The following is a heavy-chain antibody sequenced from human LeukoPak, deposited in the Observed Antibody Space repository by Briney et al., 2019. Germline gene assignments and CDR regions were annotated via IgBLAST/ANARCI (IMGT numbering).Heavy chain of an antibody. Sequence: PGRSLRLSCAASGFIFSNYGMHWVRQAPGKGLEWVAVIWHDGSNKYYADSVKGRFTISRDNSKNTVYLQMNSLRAEDTAVYYCAKERIAVAGNEGYFDYWGQGTLVTVSS. D-gene: IGHD6-19*01. V-gene: IGHV3-33*06. J-gene: IGHJ4*02. CDR1: GFIFSNYG. CDR3: AKERIAVAGNEGYFDY. CDR2: IWHDGSNK.